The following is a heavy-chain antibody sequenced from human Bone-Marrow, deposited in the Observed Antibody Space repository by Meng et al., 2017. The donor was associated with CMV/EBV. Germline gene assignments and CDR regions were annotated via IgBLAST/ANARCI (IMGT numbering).Heavy chain of an antibody. Sequence: QVHLPQSGPGLVKPSDSLSLTCRVSGASIITHYWSWIRKTPGKGLAWIASIHYTGRADYSPSLKSRVTVSVDTSDSQLSLKLSSVTTADTAMYYCAERGGGYWGQGILVTVSS. J-gene: IGHJ4*02. CDR1: GASIITHY. V-gene: IGHV4-59*07. CDR2: IHYTGRA. D-gene: IGHD1-1*01. CDR3: AERGGGY.